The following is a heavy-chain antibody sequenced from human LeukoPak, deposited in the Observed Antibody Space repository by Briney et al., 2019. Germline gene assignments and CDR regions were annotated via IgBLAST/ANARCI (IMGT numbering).Heavy chain of an antibody. CDR2: INPNSGGT. Sequence: GASVKVSCKASGYTFTGYYMHWVRQAPGQGLEWMGWINPNSGGTNYAQKFQGRVTMTRDTSISTAYMELSRLRSDDTAVYYCAKELSTLYYYDSSGYYPATFDYWGQGTLVTVSS. V-gene: IGHV1-2*02. D-gene: IGHD3-22*01. CDR3: AKELSTLYYYDSSGYYPATFDY. J-gene: IGHJ4*02. CDR1: GYTFTGYY.